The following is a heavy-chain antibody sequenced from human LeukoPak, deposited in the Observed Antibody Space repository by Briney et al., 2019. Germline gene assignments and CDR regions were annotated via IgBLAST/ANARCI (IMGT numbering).Heavy chain of an antibody. J-gene: IGHJ4*02. CDR3: AKDSSVPYGITD. V-gene: IGHV3-23*01. CDR1: GFTSSKYA. D-gene: IGHD4-17*01. Sequence: GGSLRLSCAASGFTSSKYAMSWVRQAPGKGLEWVSAISPSDGNTFYAGSVKGRFTISRDNFKNTLSLQMNSLRAEDTALYYCAKDSSVPYGITDWGQGTLVTVSS. CDR2: ISPSDGNT.